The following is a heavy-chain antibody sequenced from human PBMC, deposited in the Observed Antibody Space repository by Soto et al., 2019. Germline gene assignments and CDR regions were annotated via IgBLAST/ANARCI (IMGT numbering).Heavy chain of an antibody. V-gene: IGHV1-8*01. Sequence: QVQLVQSGAELKKPGASVKVSCKASGYTFSNYDMNWVRQATGQGPEWIGWVNPNNGETGYAQKFQGRVTLTTDISTTTAYMELTSLRSEDTAIYYCAKVSRKGSAIDFDYLGQGTLITVSS. CDR3: AKVSRKGSAIDFDY. D-gene: IGHD3-10*01. CDR2: VNPNNGET. J-gene: IGHJ4*02. CDR1: GYTFSNYD.